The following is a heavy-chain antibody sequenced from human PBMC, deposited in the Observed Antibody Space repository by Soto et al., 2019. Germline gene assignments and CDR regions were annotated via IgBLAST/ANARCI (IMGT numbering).Heavy chain of an antibody. D-gene: IGHD6-19*01. J-gene: IGHJ4*02. V-gene: IGHV4-59*01. CDR3: AQTTGWPGFDY. CDR1: GASIRNFY. CDR2: IYNGERT. Sequence: QVHLQESGPGLVKPSETMSLTCTASGASIRNFYWNWVRQFPGKGLEWIGHIYNGERTNYNPSLKSRVTISVDTSKNQFSLKLSSVTVADTSVYYCAQTTGWPGFDYWGPRTLVAVSS.